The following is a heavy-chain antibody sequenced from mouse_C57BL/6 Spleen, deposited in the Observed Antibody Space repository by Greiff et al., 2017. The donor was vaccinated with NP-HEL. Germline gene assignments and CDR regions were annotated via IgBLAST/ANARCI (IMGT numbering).Heavy chain of an antibody. CDR1: GYTFTSYW. CDR3: ARDGSSYRTAMDY. D-gene: IGHD1-1*01. J-gene: IGHJ4*01. Sequence: QVQLKQPGAELVKPGASVKLSCKASGYTFTSYWMHWVKQRPGRGLEWIGRIDPNSGGTKYNEKFKSKATLTVDKPSSTAYMQLSSLTSEDSAVYYCARDGSSYRTAMDYWGQGTSVTVSS. V-gene: IGHV1-72*01. CDR2: IDPNSGGT.